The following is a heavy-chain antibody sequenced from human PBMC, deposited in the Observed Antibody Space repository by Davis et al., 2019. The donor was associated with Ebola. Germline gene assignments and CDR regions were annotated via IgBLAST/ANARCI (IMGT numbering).Heavy chain of an antibody. D-gene: IGHD2/OR15-2a*01. CDR2: IRSKANSYAT. J-gene: IGHJ2*01. Sequence: PGGSLRLSCAASGFTFSASAMHWVRQASGKGLEWVGRIRSKANSYATAYAASVKGRFTVSRDDSKNTAYLQMNSLKTEDTAVYYCTRLRISDSGANDWYFDLWGRGTLVTVSS. CDR3: TRLRISDSGANDWYFDL. V-gene: IGHV3-73*01. CDR1: GFTFSASA.